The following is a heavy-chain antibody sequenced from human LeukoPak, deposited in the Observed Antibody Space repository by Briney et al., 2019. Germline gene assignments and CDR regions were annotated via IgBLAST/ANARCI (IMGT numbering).Heavy chain of an antibody. CDR1: GFTFSSYA. V-gene: IGHV3-23*01. CDR3: AKVDYDFWSGYYAVYYYGMDV. J-gene: IGHJ6*02. Sequence: GGSLRLSCAASGFTFSSYAMSWVRQAPGKGLEWVSAISGSGGSTYYADSVKGRFTISRDNSKNTLYLQMSSLRAEDTAVYYCAKVDYDFWSGYYAVYYYGMDVWGQGTTVTVSS. CDR2: ISGSGGST. D-gene: IGHD3-3*01.